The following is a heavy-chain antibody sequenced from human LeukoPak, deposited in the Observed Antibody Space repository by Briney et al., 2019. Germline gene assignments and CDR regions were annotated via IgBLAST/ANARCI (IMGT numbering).Heavy chain of an antibody. J-gene: IGHJ4*02. CDR2: IIPIFGTA. D-gene: IGHD5-18*01. CDR3: AGGRYVQLWFGDY. V-gene: IGHV1-69*06. Sequence: GASVKVSCKASGGTFSSYAISWVRQAPGQGLEWMGGIIPIFGTANYAQKFQGRVTVTADKSTSTAYMELSSLRSEDTAVYYCAGGRYVQLWFGDYWGQGTLVTVSS. CDR1: GGTFSSYA.